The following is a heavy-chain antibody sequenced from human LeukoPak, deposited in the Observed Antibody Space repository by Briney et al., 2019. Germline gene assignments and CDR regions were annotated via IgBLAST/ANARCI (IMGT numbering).Heavy chain of an antibody. J-gene: IGHJ4*02. D-gene: IGHD6-19*01. CDR2: INPNSGGT. Sequence: GASVKVSCKASGYTFTGYYIHWVRQAPGQGLEWMGWINPNSGGTNYAQNFQGRVTMTRDASISTAYMELISLTSDDTAVYYCARTEGYSSGWYLEGYFDYWGQGTLVTVSS. CDR3: ARTEGYSSGWYLEGYFDY. V-gene: IGHV1-2*02. CDR1: GYTFTGYY.